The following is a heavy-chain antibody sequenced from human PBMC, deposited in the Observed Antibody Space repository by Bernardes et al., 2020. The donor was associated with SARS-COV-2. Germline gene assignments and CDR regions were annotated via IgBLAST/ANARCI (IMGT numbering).Heavy chain of an antibody. CDR3: VRGPSDGHGRFEY. CDR2: ICWDWGTT. J-gene: IGHJ4*02. CDR1: GVPFRCYR. V-gene: IGHV3-74*01. Sequence: GGFPRPPRSAPGVPFRCYRMDLGPPSPGEGAGWVLRICWDWGTTTYADSVKGRFTISRDNARNTLYLQMNSLRAEDTALYYCVRGPSDGHGRFEYWGQGALVTVSS.